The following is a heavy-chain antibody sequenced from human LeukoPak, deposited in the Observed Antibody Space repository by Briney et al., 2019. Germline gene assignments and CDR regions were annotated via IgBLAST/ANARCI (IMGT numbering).Heavy chain of an antibody. CDR3: ARGRRELLNY. J-gene: IGHJ4*02. Sequence: GESLRLSCAASGFTVSSNYMSWVRQAPGKGLEWVAVISYDGSNKYYADSVKGRFTISRDNSKNTLYLQMNSLRAEDTAVYYCARGRRELLNYWGQGTLVTVSS. CDR2: ISYDGSNK. V-gene: IGHV3-30-3*01. CDR1: GFTVSSNY. D-gene: IGHD1-26*01.